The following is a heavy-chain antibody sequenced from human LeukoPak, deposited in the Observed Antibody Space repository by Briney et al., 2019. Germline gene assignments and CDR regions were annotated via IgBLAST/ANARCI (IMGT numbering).Heavy chain of an antibody. Sequence: PGGSLRLSCAASGFTLSSHAMSWVRQGPGKGLEWVSAISVSGNTYHADSVKGRFTISRDSSKNTLYLQMNSLRAEDAAVYYCAKAPVTTCSGAYCYPFDYWGQGTLVTVSS. CDR2: ISVSGNT. D-gene: IGHD2-15*01. CDR3: AKAPVTTCSGAYCYPFDY. CDR1: GFTLSSHA. J-gene: IGHJ4*02. V-gene: IGHV3-23*01.